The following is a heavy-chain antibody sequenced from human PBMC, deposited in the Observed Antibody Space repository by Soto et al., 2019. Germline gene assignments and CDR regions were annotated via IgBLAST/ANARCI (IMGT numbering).Heavy chain of an antibody. V-gene: IGHV1-18*01. CDR1: GYTFTSYG. J-gene: IGHJ6*02. D-gene: IGHD3-9*01. CDR2: ISAYNGNT. Sequence: QVQLVQSGAEVKKPGASVKVSCKASGYTFTSYGISWVRQAPGQGLEWMGWISAYNGNTNYAQKLQGRGTMTTYTSTSTAYMELRSLRSDDTAVYYCARDGWDYDILTGYEPNHYGMDVWGQGTTVTVSS. CDR3: ARDGWDYDILTGYEPNHYGMDV.